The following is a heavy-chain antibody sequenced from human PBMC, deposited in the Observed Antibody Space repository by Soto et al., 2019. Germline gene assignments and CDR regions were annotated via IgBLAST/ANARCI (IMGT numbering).Heavy chain of an antibody. CDR1: GFTFSNAW. Sequence: LRLSCAASGFTFSNAWMSWVRQPPGKGLEWVGRIKSKTDGGTTDYVAPVKGRFIISRDDSKNMVYLQMNSLKTEDTAMYYCTTGQVAGTRDYWGQGTLVTVS. V-gene: IGHV3-15*01. D-gene: IGHD6-19*01. CDR2: IKSKTDGGTT. J-gene: IGHJ4*02. CDR3: TTGQVAGTRDY.